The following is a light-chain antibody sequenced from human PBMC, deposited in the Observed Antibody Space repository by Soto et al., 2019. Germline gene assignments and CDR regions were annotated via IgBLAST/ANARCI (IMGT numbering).Light chain of an antibody. J-gene: IGLJ2*01. Sequence: QSALTQPASVSGSPGQSITISCTGTSSDVGRYNLVSWYQQHPGKAPKLMIYEGSKRPSGVSNRFSGSKSGNTTSLSNSGLQAADEADYSSCLYASSSTKVVFGEGANLTVL. CDR2: EGS. V-gene: IGLV2-23*01. CDR3: CLYASSSTKVV. CDR1: SSDVGRYNL.